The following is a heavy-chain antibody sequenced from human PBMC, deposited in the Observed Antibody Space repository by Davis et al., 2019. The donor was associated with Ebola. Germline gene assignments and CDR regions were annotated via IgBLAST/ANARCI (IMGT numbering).Heavy chain of an antibody. V-gene: IGHV1-18*01. Sequence: ASVTVSCMASRYTFDSTFANYAINWLRQATGQGLQWMRCIGPYTGDTNYAQKLQGRVTMTTDTSTTTAYMELTSLRSDDTAVYSCVWDGSGGNWFDPWGNGTLVTVSS. J-gene: IGHJ5*02. CDR1: RYTFDSTFANYA. CDR2: IGPYTGDT. CDR3: VWDGSGGNWFDP. D-gene: IGHD3-10*01.